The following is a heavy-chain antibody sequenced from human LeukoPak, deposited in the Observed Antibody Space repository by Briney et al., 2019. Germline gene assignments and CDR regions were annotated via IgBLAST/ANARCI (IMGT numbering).Heavy chain of an antibody. D-gene: IGHD6-13*01. Sequence: GGCLSLACSVSAFTVGSDCTGCVRHAPGDGVEWVSVIYSGGSTHFAESVEGRFTISRDNSKNTLYLQMNSLRAEDTAVYYCARGAGPFDYWGQGTLVTVSS. V-gene: IGHV3-53*01. CDR3: ARGAGPFDY. CDR1: AFTVGSDC. J-gene: IGHJ4*02. CDR2: IYSGGST.